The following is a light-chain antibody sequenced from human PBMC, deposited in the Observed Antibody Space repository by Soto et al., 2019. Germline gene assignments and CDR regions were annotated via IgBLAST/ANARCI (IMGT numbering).Light chain of an antibody. Sequence: ELVLPQSPGTLSLSPGERATLSCRASQSVSSSYLAWYQQKSGQAPRLLIYGASSMSTGIPDRFSGSGSGTDFTITISRLEPEDFAAYYCQQYGSSPLTVGQGTRLEIK. J-gene: IGKJ5*01. CDR1: QSVSSSY. CDR3: QQYGSSPLT. V-gene: IGKV3-20*01. CDR2: GAS.